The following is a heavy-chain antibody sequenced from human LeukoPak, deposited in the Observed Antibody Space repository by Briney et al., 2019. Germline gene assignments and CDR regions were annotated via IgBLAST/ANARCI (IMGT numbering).Heavy chain of an antibody. J-gene: IGHJ3*01. CDR1: GFTFNTYW. V-gene: IGHV3-7*05. CDR2: IKQDGSEK. Sequence: GGSLRLSCAASGFTFNTYWMSWVRQAPGKGLEWVANIKQDGSEKYYVDSVKGRFTISRDNARNSLFLQVNSLRAGDTAVYYCARGGVSRAAFDLWGQGTMVTVSS. CDR3: ARGGVSRAAFDL.